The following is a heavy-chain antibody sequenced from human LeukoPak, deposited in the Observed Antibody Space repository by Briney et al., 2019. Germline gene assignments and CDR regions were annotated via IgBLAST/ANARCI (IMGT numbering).Heavy chain of an antibody. CDR1: GYTFTRYD. V-gene: IGHV1-8*03. CDR2: MNPHSGNT. J-gene: IGHJ4*02. CDR3: AGRTQLLSFDS. D-gene: IGHD2-2*01. Sequence: ASVKVSCKASGYTFTRYDINWVRQATGQGLEWMGWMNPHSGNTGYAQKFQGRVTFTRNTSISTAYMELTGLRFEDTAVYYCAGRTQLLSFDSWGQGTLVTVSS.